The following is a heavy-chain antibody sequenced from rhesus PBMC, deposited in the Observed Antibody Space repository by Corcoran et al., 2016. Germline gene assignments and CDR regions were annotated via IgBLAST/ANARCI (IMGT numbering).Heavy chain of an antibody. Sequence: QVQLQESGPGLVKPSETLSLTCAVSGGSISSGYYYWSWIRQPPGKGLEWIWYITYSGSTSYNPSLKSRVTSSSDTSKNQFSLKLSSVTAADTAVYYCARDRDITMIVVPYDYWGQGVLVTVSS. CDR3: ARDRDITMIVVPYDY. CDR1: GGSISSGYYY. V-gene: IGHV4-122*02. D-gene: IGHD3-28*01. CDR2: ITYSGST. J-gene: IGHJ4*01.